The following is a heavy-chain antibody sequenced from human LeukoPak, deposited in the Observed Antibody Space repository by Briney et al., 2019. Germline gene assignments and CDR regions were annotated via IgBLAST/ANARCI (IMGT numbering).Heavy chain of an antibody. J-gene: IGHJ4*02. CDR1: GGSISSYY. D-gene: IGHD1-26*01. CDR2: IYYSGST. V-gene: IGHV4-59*12. CDR3: ARWVGATRFDY. Sequence: SETLSLTCTVSGGSISSYYWSWIRQPPGKELEWIGYIYYSGSTNYNPSLKSRVTISVDTSNNQFSLKLTSVTAADTAVYYCARWVGATRFDYWGQGILVTVSS.